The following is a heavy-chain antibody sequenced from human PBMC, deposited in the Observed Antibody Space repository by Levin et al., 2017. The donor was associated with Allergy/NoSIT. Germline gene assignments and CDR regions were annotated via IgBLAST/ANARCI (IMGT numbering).Heavy chain of an antibody. CDR1: GDSISSSDW. Sequence: SETLSLTCAVSGDSISSSDWWNWVRQPPEKGLEWIGEIYRSGKTNYNPSLKSRVTISIDTSNNQFSLNLCSLTAADTAVYYCARSSYGNQFDSWGQGTLVTVSS. CDR2: IYRSGKT. D-gene: IGHD4-17*01. J-gene: IGHJ4*02. CDR3: ARSSYGNQFDS. V-gene: IGHV4-4*02.